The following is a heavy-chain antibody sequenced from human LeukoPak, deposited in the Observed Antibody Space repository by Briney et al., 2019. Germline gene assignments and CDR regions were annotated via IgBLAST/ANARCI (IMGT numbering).Heavy chain of an antibody. J-gene: IGHJ4*02. CDR3: ARDSYGDYPDY. Sequence: SDTLSLTCTISGGSMSSVDYYWSWIRQPPGKGLEWIGYIYYSGSTYYNPSLKSRVTISVDTSKNQFSLKLSSVTAADTAVYYCARDSYGDYPDYWGQGTLVTVSS. CDR1: GGSMSSVDYY. D-gene: IGHD4-17*01. CDR2: IYYSGST. V-gene: IGHV4-30-4*02.